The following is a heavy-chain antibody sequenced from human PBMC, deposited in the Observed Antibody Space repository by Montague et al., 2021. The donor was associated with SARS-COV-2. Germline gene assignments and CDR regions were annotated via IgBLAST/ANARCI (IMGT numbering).Heavy chain of an antibody. J-gene: IGHJ4*02. Sequence: SRSLSLSASGFTFHDYALHWVRQVPGKGLEWVSGISWNSGSIGYGDSVKGRFTISRDNAKNSLYLQMNSLRAEDTALYYCAKDRGYYGSGSYFEYWGQGTLVTVSS. D-gene: IGHD3-10*01. CDR3: AKDRGYYGSGSYFEY. CDR1: GFTFHDYA. CDR2: ISWNSGSI. V-gene: IGHV3-9*01.